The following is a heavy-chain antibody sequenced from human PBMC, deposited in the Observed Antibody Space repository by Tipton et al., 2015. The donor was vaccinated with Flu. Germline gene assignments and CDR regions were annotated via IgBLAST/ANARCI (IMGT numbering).Heavy chain of an antibody. CDR3: ARGGREPLPFDY. CDR2: IYHSGST. CDR1: GYSISSGYY. J-gene: IGHJ4*02. V-gene: IGHV4-38-2*02. Sequence: LRLSCTVSGYSISSGYYWGWIRQPPGKGLEWIGSIYHSGSTYYNPSLKSRVTISVDTSKNQFPLKLSSVTAADTAVYYCARGGREPLPFDYWGQGTLVTVSS. D-gene: IGHD1-26*01.